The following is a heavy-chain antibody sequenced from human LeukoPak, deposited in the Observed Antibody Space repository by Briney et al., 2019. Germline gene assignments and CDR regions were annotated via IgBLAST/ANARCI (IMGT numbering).Heavy chain of an antibody. Sequence: SETLSLTCTVSGYSISSGYYWGWIRQPPGKGLEWIGYIYYSGSTNYNPSLKSRVTISVDTSKNQFSLKLSSVTAADTAVYYCASPGIAASWGQGTLVTVSS. CDR1: GYSISSGYY. V-gene: IGHV4-38-2*02. CDR3: ASPGIAAS. D-gene: IGHD6-13*01. J-gene: IGHJ5*02. CDR2: IYYSGST.